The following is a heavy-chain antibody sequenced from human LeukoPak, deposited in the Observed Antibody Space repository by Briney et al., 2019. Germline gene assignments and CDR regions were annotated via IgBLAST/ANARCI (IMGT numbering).Heavy chain of an antibody. Sequence: ASVKVSCKASGYTFTSYGISWVRQAPGQGLEWMGWINPNSGGTNYAQKFQGRVTMTRDTSISTAYMELSRLRSDDTAVYYCSSYYYDSSGYHAFDIWGQGTMVTVSS. D-gene: IGHD3-22*01. CDR1: GYTFTSYG. CDR2: INPNSGGT. V-gene: IGHV1-2*02. CDR3: SSYYYDSSGYHAFDI. J-gene: IGHJ3*02.